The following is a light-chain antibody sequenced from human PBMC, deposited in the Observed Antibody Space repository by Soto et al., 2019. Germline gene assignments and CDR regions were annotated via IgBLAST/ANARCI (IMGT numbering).Light chain of an antibody. CDR1: QSISSY. V-gene: IGKV1-39*01. J-gene: IGKJ1*01. CDR3: QQSYSTPRT. Sequence: DIQMAQSPPSLSASVVDRVTITCRASQSISSYLNWYQQKPGKAPKLLIYAASSLQSGVPSRFSGSGSGTDFTLTISSLQPEDFATYYCQQSYSTPRTFGQGTKV. CDR2: AAS.